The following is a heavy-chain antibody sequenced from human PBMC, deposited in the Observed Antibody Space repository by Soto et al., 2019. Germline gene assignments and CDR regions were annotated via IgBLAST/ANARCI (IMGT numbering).Heavy chain of an antibody. D-gene: IGHD5-12*01. CDR3: ARQRDGYNSRYFDY. CDR2: IYYSGST. J-gene: IGHJ4*02. V-gene: IGHV4-31*03. Sequence: QVQLQESGPGLVKPSQTLSLTCTISGGSISSGGYYWSWIRQHPGKGLEWIGYIYYSGSTYYNPSLQSRVTISVHKSKNQVSMKLLSVTAADTAVYYCARQRDGYNSRYFDYWGQGTLVTVSS. CDR1: GGSISSGGYY.